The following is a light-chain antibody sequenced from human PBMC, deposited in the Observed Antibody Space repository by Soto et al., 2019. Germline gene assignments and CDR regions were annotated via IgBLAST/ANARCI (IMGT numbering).Light chain of an antibody. CDR1: QSVSSN. CDR2: DAS. CDR3: QQYNNWPRT. J-gene: IGKJ5*01. Sequence: EIVMTQSPATLSVSPGERATLSCRASQSVSSNLAWYQQKPGQAPRLLIYDASTRATGIPARFSGSGSGTEFTLTISSLQSEDFAVYYCQQYNNWPRTFGQGTRLEI. V-gene: IGKV3-15*01.